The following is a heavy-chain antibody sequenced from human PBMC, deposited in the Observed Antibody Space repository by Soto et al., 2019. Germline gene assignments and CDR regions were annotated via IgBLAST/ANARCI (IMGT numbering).Heavy chain of an antibody. Sequence: PGESLKISCKASGYIFNNHWIGWVRQMPGKGLEWMGIIFPSDSVTRYSPSFQGQVTISADKSITTAYLQWSSLKASDTAKYYCARHSLIVSPLYVLDVWGQGSTVTVSS. CDR3: ARHSLIVSPLYVLDV. CDR2: IFPSDSVT. D-gene: IGHD1-26*01. CDR1: GYIFNNHW. J-gene: IGHJ6*02. V-gene: IGHV5-51*01.